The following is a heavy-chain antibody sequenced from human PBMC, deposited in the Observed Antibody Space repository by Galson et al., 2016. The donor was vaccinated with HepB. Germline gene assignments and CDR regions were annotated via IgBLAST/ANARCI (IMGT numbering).Heavy chain of an antibody. CDR2: INQSGST. V-gene: IGHV4-34*01. Sequence: SETLSLTCAVYGGSSSGYYWSWIRQSPGKGLEWIGEINQSGSTKYNPSLKSRVTISIDKSKNQFSLELDSVTAADTAVYYCAREVLMIPSAIFTYYYYMDVWGKGTTVTVSS. CDR1: GGSSSGYY. D-gene: IGHD2-2*01. J-gene: IGHJ6*03. CDR3: AREVLMIPSAIFTYYYYMDV.